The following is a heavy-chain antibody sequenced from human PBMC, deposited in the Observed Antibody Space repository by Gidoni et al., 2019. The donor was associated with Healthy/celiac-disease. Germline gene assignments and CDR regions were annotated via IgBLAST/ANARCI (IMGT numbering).Heavy chain of an antibody. V-gene: IGHV4-59*01. J-gene: IGHJ3*02. Sequence: QVQLQESGPGLVKPSETLSLTCTVSGGSISSYYWSWIRQPPGKGLEWIGYIYYSGSTNYNPSLKSRVTISVDTSKNQFSLKLSSVTAADTAVYYCARESGEDDAFDIWGQGTMVTVSS. CDR3: ARESGEDDAFDI. D-gene: IGHD4-17*01. CDR2: IYYSGST. CDR1: GGSISSYY.